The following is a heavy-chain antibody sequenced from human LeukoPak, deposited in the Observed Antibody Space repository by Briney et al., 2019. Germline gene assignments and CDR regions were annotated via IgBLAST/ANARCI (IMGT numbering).Heavy chain of an antibody. CDR1: RFAFHNYA. D-gene: IGHD4-17*01. Sequence: TGGSLRLSCAASRFAFHNYAMTWIRQAPERGLEWVSSITVDGGNIKYADSAKGRFTISRDNSKGTLHLQMDSLRVEDTAVYYCGKDPNGDYIGAFDFWGQGTMVTVSS. CDR3: GKDPNGDYIGAFDF. CDR2: ITVDGGNI. J-gene: IGHJ3*01. V-gene: IGHV3-23*01.